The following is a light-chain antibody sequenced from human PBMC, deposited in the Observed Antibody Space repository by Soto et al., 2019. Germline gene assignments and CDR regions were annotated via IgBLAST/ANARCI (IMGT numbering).Light chain of an antibody. CDR1: QRFSTW. CDR3: QQYTSSPYT. CDR2: DAS. J-gene: IGKJ2*01. Sequence: DIQMTQSPSTLSASVGARVTITCRASQRFSTWLAWYQQKPGKAPRLLSYDASSLEGGVPSRFSGRGSGTEFTLPISGLQPDDFATYYCQQYTSSPYTFGQGTKLEIK. V-gene: IGKV1-5*01.